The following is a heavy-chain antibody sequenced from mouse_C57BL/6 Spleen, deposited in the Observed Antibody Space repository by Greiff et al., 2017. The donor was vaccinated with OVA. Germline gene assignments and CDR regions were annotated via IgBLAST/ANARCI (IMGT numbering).Heavy chain of an antibody. D-gene: IGHD1-1*01. CDR3: ARSFYYGSSLYYFDY. CDR2: ISSGSSTI. J-gene: IGHJ2*01. Sequence: EVMLVESGGGLVKPGGSLKLSCAASGFTFSDYGMHWVRQAPEKGLEWVAYISSGSSTIYYADTVKGRFTISRDNAKNTLFLQMTSLRSEDTAMYYCARSFYYGSSLYYFDYWGQGTTLTVSS. V-gene: IGHV5-17*01. CDR1: GFTFSDYG.